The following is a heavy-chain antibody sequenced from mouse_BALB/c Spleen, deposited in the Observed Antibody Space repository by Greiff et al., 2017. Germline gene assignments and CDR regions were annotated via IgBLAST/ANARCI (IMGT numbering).Heavy chain of an antibody. J-gene: IGHJ3*01. Sequence: EVMLVESGPGLVKPSQSLSLTCTVTGYSITSDYAWNWIRQFPGNKLEWMGYISYSGSTSYNPSLKSRISITRDTSKNQFFLQLNSVTTEDTATYYGARGGWFAYWGQGTLVTVSA. CDR3: ARGGWFAY. CDR1: GYSITSDYA. V-gene: IGHV3-2*02. CDR2: ISYSGST.